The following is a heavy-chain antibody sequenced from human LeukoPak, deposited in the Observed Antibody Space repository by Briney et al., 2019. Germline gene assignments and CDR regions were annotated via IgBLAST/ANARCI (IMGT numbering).Heavy chain of an antibody. J-gene: IGHJ6*04. CDR2: IYYSGST. D-gene: IGHD3-10*01. CDR1: GGAINSPGYC. Sequence: SETLSLTCTVSGGAINSPGYCWSWIRQHPGKGLEWIGYIYYSGSTYYNPSLKSRVTISVDTSKNQFSLQLSSVTAADTAIYYCARDKSGSGSYTDDYYAMDVWGKGTTVTVSS. V-gene: IGHV4-31*03. CDR3: ARDKSGSGSYTDDYYAMDV.